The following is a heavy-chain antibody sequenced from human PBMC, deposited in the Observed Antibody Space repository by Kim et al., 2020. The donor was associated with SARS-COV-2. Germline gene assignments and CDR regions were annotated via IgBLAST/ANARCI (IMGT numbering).Heavy chain of an antibody. Sequence: SVKVSCKASGGTFSSYAISWVQQAPGQGLEWMGGIIPIFGTANYAQKFQGRITITADESTSTAYMELSSLRSEDTAVYYCARSPSTYYYDSSGYYYLDYWGQGTLVTVSS. J-gene: IGHJ4*02. D-gene: IGHD3-22*01. CDR1: GGTFSSYA. V-gene: IGHV1-69*13. CDR3: ARSPSTYYYDSSGYYYLDY. CDR2: IIPIFGTA.